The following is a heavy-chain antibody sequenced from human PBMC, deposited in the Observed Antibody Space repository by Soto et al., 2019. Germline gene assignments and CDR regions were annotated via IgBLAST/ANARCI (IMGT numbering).Heavy chain of an antibody. CDR3: ARVADSYYYGGMDV. J-gene: IGHJ6*02. CDR1: GLTFGSYG. Sequence: VGSLRLSCAASGLTFGSYGMSWVRQAPGKGLEWVSAISGSAGSTYHADSVKGRFTISRDNSKNTLYLQMNNLRVEDSAVYYCARVADSYYYGGMDVWGQGTTVTVSS. V-gene: IGHV3-23*01. D-gene: IGHD3-16*01. CDR2: ISGSAGST.